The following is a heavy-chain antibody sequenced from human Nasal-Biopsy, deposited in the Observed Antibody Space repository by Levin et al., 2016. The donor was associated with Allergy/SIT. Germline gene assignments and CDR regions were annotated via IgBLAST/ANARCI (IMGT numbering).Heavy chain of an antibody. J-gene: IGHJ4*02. V-gene: IGHV3-20*04. CDR2: ISWNGGTT. CDR1: GFPFDNFG. CDR3: VRGAKYSGYELY. D-gene: IGHD5-12*01. Sequence: GESLKISCAASGFPFDNFGMSWVRQAPGKGLEWVCGISWNGGTTSCAESLKGRFTISRDNDKNSVSLEMNSLRAEDTGLYYCVRGAKYSGYELYWGQGTRVTVSS.